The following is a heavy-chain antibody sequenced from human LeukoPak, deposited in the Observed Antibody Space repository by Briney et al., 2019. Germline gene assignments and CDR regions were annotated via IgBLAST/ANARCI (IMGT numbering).Heavy chain of an antibody. D-gene: IGHD3-22*01. CDR3: AREYYYDSSGLY. J-gene: IGHJ4*02. Sequence: PSETLSLTCTVSGGSISSSSYYWGWIRQPPGKGLEWIGSIYYSGSTYYNPSLKSRVTISVDTSKNQFSLKLSSVTAADTAVYYCAREYYYDSSGLYWGQGTLVTVSS. CDR2: IYYSGST. V-gene: IGHV4-39*07. CDR1: GGSISSSSYY.